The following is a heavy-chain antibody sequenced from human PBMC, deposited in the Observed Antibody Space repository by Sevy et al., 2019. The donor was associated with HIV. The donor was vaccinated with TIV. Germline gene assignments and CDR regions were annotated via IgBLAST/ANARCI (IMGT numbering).Heavy chain of an antibody. CDR3: GRDDGGSEGAFDI. J-gene: IGHJ3*02. V-gene: IGHV3-48*01. D-gene: IGHD3-16*01. CDR1: GFTFSSYS. Sequence: GGSLRLSCAASGFTFSSYSMNWVRQAPGKGLEWVSYISSSSSTIYYADSVKGRFTISRDNAKNSLYLQMTSLRAEDTAVDYCGRDDGGSEGAFDIWGQGTMVTVSS. CDR2: ISSSSSTI.